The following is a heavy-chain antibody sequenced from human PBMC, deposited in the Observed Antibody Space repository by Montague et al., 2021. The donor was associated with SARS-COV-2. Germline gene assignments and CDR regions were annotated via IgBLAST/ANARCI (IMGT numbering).Heavy chain of an antibody. V-gene: IGHV4-39*01. CDR3: ARHRNYGDHSLDNWFHP. J-gene: IGHJ5*02. Sequence: SETLSLTCTVSGDSTSCPNCYWGWIRQAPGKGLDWIGTIYNSGTTYYNPSLKSRLTISIDTSENQFSLKLTSVTAADTAVYYCARHRNYGDHSLDNWFHPWGQGTLVTVFS. D-gene: IGHD4-17*01. CDR1: GDSTSCPNCY. CDR2: IYNSGTT.